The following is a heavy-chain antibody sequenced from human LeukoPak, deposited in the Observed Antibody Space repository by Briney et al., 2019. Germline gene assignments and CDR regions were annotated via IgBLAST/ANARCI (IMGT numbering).Heavy chain of an antibody. V-gene: IGHV3-15*01. CDR1: GFTFSNAW. J-gene: IGHJ4*02. D-gene: IGHD2-2*01. Sequence: PGGSLRLSCAASGFTFSNAWMSWVRQAPGKGLEWVGRIKSKTDGGTTDYAAPVKGRFTISRDDSKNTLYLQMNSLKTEDTAVYYWTTAGGVVPAATPTKLLDYWGQGTLVTVSS. CDR3: TTAGGVVPAATPTKLLDY. CDR2: IKSKTDGGTT.